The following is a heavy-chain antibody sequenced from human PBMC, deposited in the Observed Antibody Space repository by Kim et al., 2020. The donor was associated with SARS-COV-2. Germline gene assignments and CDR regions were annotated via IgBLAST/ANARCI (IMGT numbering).Heavy chain of an antibody. D-gene: IGHD3-10*01. V-gene: IGHV4-34*01. Sequence: SETLSLTCAVYGGSFSGYYWSWIRQPPGKGLEWIGEINHSGSTNYNPSLKSRVTISVDTSKNQFSLKLSSVTAADTAVYYCARGRGFREGAGYYYYYYYMDVWGKGTTVTVSS. J-gene: IGHJ6*03. CDR2: INHSGST. CDR1: GGSFSGYY. CDR3: ARGRGFREGAGYYYYYYYMDV.